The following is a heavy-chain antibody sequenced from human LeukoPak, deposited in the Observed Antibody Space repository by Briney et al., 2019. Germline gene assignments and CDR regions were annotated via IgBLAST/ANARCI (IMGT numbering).Heavy chain of an antibody. CDR3: ARWGNFGGNSVDAFDI. V-gene: IGHV3-49*04. D-gene: IGHD4-23*01. Sequence: PGGSLRLSCTASGFTFGDYAMNWVRQAPGKGLEWVGFIRPNLYHETEGYAASVKGRFTISRDDSKSIAYLQMNTLKTEDTAVYYCARWGNFGGNSVDAFDIWGQGTMATVSS. J-gene: IGHJ3*02. CDR1: GFTFGDYA. CDR2: IRPNLYHETE.